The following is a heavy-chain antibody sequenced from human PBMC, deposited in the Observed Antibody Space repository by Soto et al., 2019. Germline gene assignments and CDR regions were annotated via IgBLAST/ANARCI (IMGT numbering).Heavy chain of an antibody. D-gene: IGHD2-2*01. Sequence: SETLSLTCAVYGGSFSGYYWSWIRQPPGKGLEWIGEINHSGSTNYNPSLKSRVTISVDTSKNQFSLKLSSVTAADTAVYYCARGSGPVVVPAAMCFDYWGQGTLVTVSS. CDR3: ARGSGPVVVPAAMCFDY. CDR2: INHSGST. J-gene: IGHJ4*02. CDR1: GGSFSGYY. V-gene: IGHV4-34*01.